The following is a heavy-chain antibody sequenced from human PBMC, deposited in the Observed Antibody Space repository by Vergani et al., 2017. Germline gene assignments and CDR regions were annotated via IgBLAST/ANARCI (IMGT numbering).Heavy chain of an antibody. J-gene: IGHJ6*02. CDR2: INPNSGGT. Sequence: QVQLVQSGAEVKKPGASVKVSCKASGYTFTGYYMHWVRQAPGQGLEWMGWINPNSGGTNYAQKFQGRVTMTTDTSTSTAYMELRSLRSDDTAVYYCARDLEGHYYGSGSYYCMDVWGQGTTVTVSS. V-gene: IGHV1-2*02. D-gene: IGHD3-10*01. CDR1: GYTFTGYY. CDR3: ARDLEGHYYGSGSYYCMDV.